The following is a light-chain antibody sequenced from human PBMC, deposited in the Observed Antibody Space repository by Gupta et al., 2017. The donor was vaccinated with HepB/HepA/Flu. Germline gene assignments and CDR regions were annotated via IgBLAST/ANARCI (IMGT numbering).Light chain of an antibody. J-gene: IGKJ3*01. CDR3: QQYNHLPFT. CDR2: DAS. CDR1: QDISNF. V-gene: IGKV1-33*01. Sequence: DMQMAQSPSSLSASIGDKVTITCQASQDISNFLSWYQQKPGKAPNLLIYDASNLETGVPPRFSGSGSGTDFTFTISSLQPEDIATYYCQQYNHLPFTFGPGTKVDFK.